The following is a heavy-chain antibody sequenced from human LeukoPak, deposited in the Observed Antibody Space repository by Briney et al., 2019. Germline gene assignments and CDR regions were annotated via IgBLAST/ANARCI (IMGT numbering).Heavy chain of an antibody. CDR2: IKQDGSEK. V-gene: IGHV3-7*01. CDR1: GFTFNSYS. D-gene: IGHD3-3*01. J-gene: IGHJ6*04. Sequence: GGSLRLSCAASGFTFNSYSMHWVRQAPGKGLEWVANIKQDGSEKYYVDSVKGRFTISRDNAKNSLYLQMISLRAEDTAVYYCARDSGYVLRFLEWLLDVWGKGTTVTVSS. CDR3: ARDSGYVLRFLEWLLDV.